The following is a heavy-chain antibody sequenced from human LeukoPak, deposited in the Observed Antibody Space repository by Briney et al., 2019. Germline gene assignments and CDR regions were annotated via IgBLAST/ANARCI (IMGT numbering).Heavy chain of an antibody. CDR1: GYTFTGYY. J-gene: IGHJ4*02. D-gene: IGHD4-17*01. V-gene: IGHV1-18*04. CDR2: ISAYNGNT. CDR3: ATSYGDYVD. Sequence: ASVKVSCKASGYTFTGYYMHWVRQAPGQGLEWMGWISAYNGNTNYAQKLQGRVTMTTDTSTSTAYMELRSLRSDDTAVYYCATSYGDYVDWGQGTLVTVSS.